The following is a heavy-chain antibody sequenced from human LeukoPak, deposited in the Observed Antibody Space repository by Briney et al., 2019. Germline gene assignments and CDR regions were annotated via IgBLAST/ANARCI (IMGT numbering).Heavy chain of an antibody. V-gene: IGHV3-53*01. CDR1: GFTVSSNY. J-gene: IGHJ5*02. CDR2: IYSGGRT. D-gene: IGHD2-15*01. CDR3: ARGSGGAAFDP. Sequence: GGSLRLSCAASGFTVSSNYMSWVRQAPGKGLEWVSVIYSGGRTYYTDSVKGRFTISRDNSKNTLYLQMNSLRAEDTAVYHCARGSGGAAFDPWGQGTLVTVSS.